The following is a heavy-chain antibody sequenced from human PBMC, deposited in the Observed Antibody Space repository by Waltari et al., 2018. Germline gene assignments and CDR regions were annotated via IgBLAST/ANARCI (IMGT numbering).Heavy chain of an antibody. J-gene: IGHJ4*02. D-gene: IGHD3-16*02. CDR1: GFSFIGFA. V-gene: IGHV3-23*01. CDR2: ISGSGATP. CDR3: AKGSRGYTNYFFDS. Sequence: EVQLLESAGGLVQPGEALRLSSAASGFSFIGFAMTWVRQAPGEGLECVASISGSGATPFYADSVKGRFTIVRDNSRDTVYLQMNSLRVDDSAVYYCAKGSRGYTNYFFDSWGQGTLVSVSS.